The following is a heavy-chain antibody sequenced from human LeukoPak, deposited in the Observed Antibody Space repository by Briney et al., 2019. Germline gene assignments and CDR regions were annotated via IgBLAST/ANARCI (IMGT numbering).Heavy chain of an antibody. D-gene: IGHD6-13*01. CDR1: GFTFDDYA. J-gene: IGHJ4*02. CDR2: ISWNSGSI. CDR3: AKDTASGSSSWYFDY. Sequence: AGGSLRLSCAVSGFTFDDYAMHWVRQAPGKGLEWVSGISWNSGSIGYADSVKGRFTISRDNAKNSLYLQMNSLRAEDTALYYCAKDTASGSSSWYFDYWGQGTLVTVSS. V-gene: IGHV3-9*01.